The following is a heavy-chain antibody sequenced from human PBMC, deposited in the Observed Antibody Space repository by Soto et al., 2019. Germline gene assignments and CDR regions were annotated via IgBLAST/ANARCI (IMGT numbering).Heavy chain of an antibody. Sequence: PSETLSLTCTVSDDSISSYYWSWIRQPPGKGLEWIGFIYHSGNTNYNPSLKSRVTISMDMSNNQLSLRLSSVTAADTAVYYCARGVEHYHDSSGYYFAFWAQGTLVFVS. V-gene: IGHV4-59*01. J-gene: IGHJ4*02. CDR3: ARGVEHYHDSSGYYFAF. D-gene: IGHD3-22*01. CDR2: IYHSGNT. CDR1: DDSISSYY.